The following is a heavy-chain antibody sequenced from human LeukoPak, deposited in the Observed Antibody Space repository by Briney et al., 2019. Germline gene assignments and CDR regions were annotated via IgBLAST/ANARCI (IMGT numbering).Heavy chain of an antibody. J-gene: IGHJ3*02. V-gene: IGHV3-23*01. CDR3: AKEGAASSGWYGDAFDI. CDR1: GFTFSSYA. CDR2: ISGSGGST. Sequence: GGSLRLSCAASGFTFSSYATSWVRQAPGKGLEWVSAISGSGGSTYYADSVKGRFTISRDNSKNTLYLQMNSLRAEDTAVYYCAKEGAASSGWYGDAFDIWGQGTMVTVSS. D-gene: IGHD6-19*01.